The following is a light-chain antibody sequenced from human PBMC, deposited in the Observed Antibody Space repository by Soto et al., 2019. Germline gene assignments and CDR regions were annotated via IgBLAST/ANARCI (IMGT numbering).Light chain of an antibody. V-gene: IGKV3-20*01. J-gene: IGKJ2*01. CDR3: QQYGSSPRT. CDR2: GAS. CDR1: QSVSNNL. Sequence: EIVLTQFPGTLSLSPGERATLSCRTSQSVSNNLLAWYQQQKPGQAPRLLIYGASSRATGIPDRFSGSGSGTDFTLTISRLEPEDFAVYYCQQYGSSPRTFGQGTKLEIK.